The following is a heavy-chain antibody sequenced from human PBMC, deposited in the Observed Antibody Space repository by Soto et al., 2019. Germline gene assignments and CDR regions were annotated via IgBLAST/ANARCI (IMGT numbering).Heavy chain of an antibody. V-gene: IGHV4-31*03. Sequence: SETLSLTCTVAGGSIGSGGYYWSWIRHHPGKGLECIGYIYYSGSTYYNPSLKSRVTISVDTSKNQFSLKLSSVTAADTAVYDCARAPLIMITLGGLIVAYYLAYWGQGTLVPVSS. CDR1: GGSIGSGGYY. CDR3: ARAPLIMITLGGLIVAYYLAY. CDR2: IYYSGST. D-gene: IGHD3-16*02. J-gene: IGHJ4*02.